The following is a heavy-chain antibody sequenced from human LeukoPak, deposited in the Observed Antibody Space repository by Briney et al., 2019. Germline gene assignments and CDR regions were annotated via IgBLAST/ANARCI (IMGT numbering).Heavy chain of an antibody. V-gene: IGHV3-23*01. CDR2: ISGSAGST. Sequence: GGSLRLSCAASGFTFSSYAMNWVRQAPGKGLEWVSFISGSAGSTYYADSVKGRFTISRDNSKNTLYLQMNSLRAEDTAVYYCAKTPIQSYFDYWGQGTLVTVSS. D-gene: IGHD2-2*02. CDR3: AKTPIQSYFDY. J-gene: IGHJ4*02. CDR1: GFTFSSYA.